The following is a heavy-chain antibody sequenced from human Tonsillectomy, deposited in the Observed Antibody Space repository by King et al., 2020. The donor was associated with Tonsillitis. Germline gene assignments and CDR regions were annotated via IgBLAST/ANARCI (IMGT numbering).Heavy chain of an antibody. CDR2: ISYDGSNQ. D-gene: IGHD2-2*01. CDR3: AKDNLAYCSSTSCYAEYGMDV. J-gene: IGHJ6*02. Sequence: VQLVESGGGVVQPGRSLRLSCAASGFSFSIYGMHWVRQAPGKGLEWVAVISYDGSNQYYADFVKGRFTISRDNSKHTLYLQMNSLRAEDTAVYYCAKDNLAYCSSTSCYAEYGMDVWGQGTTVTVSS. CDR1: GFSFSIYG. V-gene: IGHV3-30*18.